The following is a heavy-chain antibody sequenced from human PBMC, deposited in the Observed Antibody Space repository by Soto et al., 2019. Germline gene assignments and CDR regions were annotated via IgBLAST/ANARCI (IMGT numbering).Heavy chain of an antibody. D-gene: IGHD2-8*01. CDR1: GYTFTSDG. J-gene: IGHJ4*02. CDR2: ISAYNGNT. V-gene: IGHV1-18*01. Sequence: GASVKVSCKASGYTFTSDGISWVRQAPGQGLEWMGWISAYNGNTNYAQKHKGRVTMTTDTSTSIAYMELRSLRSDDTAVYYCARDMVRTFDYWGQGTLVTVSS. CDR3: ARDMVRTFDY.